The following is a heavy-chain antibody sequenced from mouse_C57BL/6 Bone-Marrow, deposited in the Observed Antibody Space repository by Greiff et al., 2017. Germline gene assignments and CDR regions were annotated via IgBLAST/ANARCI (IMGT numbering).Heavy chain of an antibody. D-gene: IGHD1-1*01. V-gene: IGHV14-4*01. Sequence: EVQLQQSGAELVRPGASVKLSCTASGFNLKDDYMHWVKQRPEQGLEWIGWFDPENGDTEYASKFQGKATITADTSSNTAYLQLSSLTSEDTAVYYCTPITTVVGDYWGQGTTLTVAS. CDR1: GFNLKDDY. J-gene: IGHJ2*01. CDR3: TPITTVVGDY. CDR2: FDPENGDT.